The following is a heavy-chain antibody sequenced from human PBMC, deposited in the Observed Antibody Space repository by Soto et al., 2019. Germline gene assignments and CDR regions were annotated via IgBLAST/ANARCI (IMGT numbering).Heavy chain of an antibody. V-gene: IGHV4-59*01. J-gene: IGHJ5*02. CDR2: IYYSGST. Sequence: QVQLQESGPGLVKPSETLSLTCTVSGGSISSYYWSWIRQPPGKGLGWIGYIYYSGSTNYNPSLKSRVTISVDTSKNQFSLKLSSVTAADTAVYYCARIAAAGPGNWFDPWGQGTLVTVSS. D-gene: IGHD6-13*01. CDR1: GGSISSYY. CDR3: ARIAAAGPGNWFDP.